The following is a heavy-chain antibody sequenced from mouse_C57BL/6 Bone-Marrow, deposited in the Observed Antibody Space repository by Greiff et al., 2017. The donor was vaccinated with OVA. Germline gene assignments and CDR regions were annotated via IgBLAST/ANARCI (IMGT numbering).Heavy chain of an antibody. V-gene: IGHV1-9*01. CDR2: ILPGSGST. J-gene: IGHJ2*01. D-gene: IGHD3-3*01. CDR3: ARGGLVFDD. Sequence: VQLQQSGAELMKPGASVKLSCKATGYTFTGYWIEWVKQRPGHGLEWIGEILPGSGSTNYTEKFKGKATFTADTSSNTAYMQLSSLTTEDSAIYYCARGGLVFDDWGQGTTLTVSS. CDR1: GYTFTGYW.